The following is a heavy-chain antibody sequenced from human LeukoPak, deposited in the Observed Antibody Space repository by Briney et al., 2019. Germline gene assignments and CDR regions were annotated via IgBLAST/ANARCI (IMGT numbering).Heavy chain of an antibody. J-gene: IGHJ6*02. D-gene: IGHD5-12*01. CDR2: ISWNSGSI. CDR3: AKDIYSGYDTYYYYYGMDV. Sequence: PGGSLRLSCAASGFTFDDYAMHWVRQAPGKGLEWVSGISWNSGSIGYADSVKGRFTISRDNAKNSLYLQMNSLRAEDTALYYCAKDIYSGYDTYYYYYGMDVWGQGTTVTVSS. CDR1: GFTFDDYA. V-gene: IGHV3-9*01.